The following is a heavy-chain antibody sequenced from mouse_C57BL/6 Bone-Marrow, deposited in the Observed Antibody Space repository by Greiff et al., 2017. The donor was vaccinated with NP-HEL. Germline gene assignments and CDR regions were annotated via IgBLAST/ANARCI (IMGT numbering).Heavy chain of an antibody. J-gene: IGHJ1*03. V-gene: IGHV1-82*01. D-gene: IGHD1-1*01. Sequence: QVHVKQSGPELVKPGASVKISCKASGYAFSSSWMNWVKQRPGKGLEWIGRIYPGDGDTNYNGKFKGKATLTADKSSSTAYMQLSSLTSEDSAVYFCARSPNYYGSSYVWYFDVWGTGTTVTVSS. CDR3: ARSPNYYGSSYVWYFDV. CDR1: GYAFSSSW. CDR2: IYPGDGDT.